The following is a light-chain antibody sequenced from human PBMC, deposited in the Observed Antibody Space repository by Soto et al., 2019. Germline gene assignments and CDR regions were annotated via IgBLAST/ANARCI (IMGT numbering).Light chain of an antibody. CDR2: AAS. CDR3: QQYNSYWT. CDR1: QTISGY. V-gene: IGKV1-5*01. Sequence: DIQMTQSPSSLSASVGDRVTITCRASQTISGYLNWYQQKPGKAPEXLIYAASYLGNGVPSRFSGSGSGTEFTLTISSLQPDDFATYYCQQYNSYWTFGQGTKVDIK. J-gene: IGKJ1*01.